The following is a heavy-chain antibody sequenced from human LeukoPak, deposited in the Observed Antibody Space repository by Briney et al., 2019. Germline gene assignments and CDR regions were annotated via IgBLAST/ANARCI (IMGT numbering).Heavy chain of an antibody. Sequence: PSETQSLTCTVSGGSISSGSYYWSWIRQPAGKGLEWIGRIYTSGSTNYNPSLKSRVTISVDTSKNQFSLKLSSVTAADTAVYYCARRGGSSSYFDYWGQGTLVTVSS. CDR3: ARRGGSSSYFDY. CDR1: GGSISSGSYY. V-gene: IGHV4-61*02. J-gene: IGHJ4*02. D-gene: IGHD6-6*01. CDR2: IYTSGST.